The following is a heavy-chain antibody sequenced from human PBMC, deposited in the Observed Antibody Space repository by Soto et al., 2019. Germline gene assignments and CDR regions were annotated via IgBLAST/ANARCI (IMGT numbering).Heavy chain of an antibody. V-gene: IGHV3-33*01. CDR3: ARVVVTPGYSSGWSDY. Sequence: PGGSLRLSCAASGFTFSSYGMHWVRQAPGKGLEWVAVIWYDGSNKYYADSVKGRFTISRDNSKNTLYLQMNSLRAEDTAVYYCARVVVTPGYSSGWSDYWGQGTLVTVSS. CDR2: IWYDGSNK. D-gene: IGHD6-19*01. J-gene: IGHJ4*02. CDR1: GFTFSSYG.